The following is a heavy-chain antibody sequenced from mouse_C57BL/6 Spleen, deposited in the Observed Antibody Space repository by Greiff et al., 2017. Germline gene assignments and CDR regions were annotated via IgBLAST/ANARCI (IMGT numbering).Heavy chain of an antibody. CDR1: GYTFTGYW. V-gene: IGHV1-9*01. Sequence: VQRVESGAELMKPGASVKLSCKATGYTFTGYWIEWVKQRPGHGLEWIGEIVPGSGSTEYNEKFKGKATFTADTSSNTAYMQLSSLTTEDYVIYCCAREPPIYYDDYYALYYWGQGTTVTVSS. J-gene: IGHJ4*01. CDR3: AREPPIYYDDYYALYY. D-gene: IGHD2-4*01. CDR2: IVPGSGST.